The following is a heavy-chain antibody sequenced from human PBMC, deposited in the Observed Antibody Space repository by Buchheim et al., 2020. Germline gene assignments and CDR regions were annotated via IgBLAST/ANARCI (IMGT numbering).Heavy chain of an antibody. V-gene: IGHV3-7*01. J-gene: IGHJ6*03. Sequence: EVQLVESGGGLVQPGGSLRLSCVGSEFTFSSYWISWVRQAPGKGLEWVGNIKQDGSEKNYVDSVKGRFTISRDNVQNSLYLQLNSLGAEDTAVYYCARHFGYNYGGGYFYYLDVWGKGTT. CDR1: EFTFSSYW. CDR2: IKQDGSEK. CDR3: ARHFGYNYGGGYFYYLDV. D-gene: IGHD5-18*01.